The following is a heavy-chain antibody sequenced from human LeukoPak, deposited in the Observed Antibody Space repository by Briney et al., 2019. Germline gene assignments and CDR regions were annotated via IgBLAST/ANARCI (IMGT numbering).Heavy chain of an antibody. Sequence: GGSLRLSCAASGFTFSSYAMSWVRQAPGKGLEWVSATSGSGGSTYYADSVKGRFTISRDNSKNTLYLQMNSLRAEDTAVYYCAKDPSVVVAATVREELDYWGQGTLVTVSS. J-gene: IGHJ4*02. CDR2: TSGSGGST. CDR3: AKDPSVVVAATVREELDY. D-gene: IGHD2-15*01. CDR1: GFTFSSYA. V-gene: IGHV3-23*01.